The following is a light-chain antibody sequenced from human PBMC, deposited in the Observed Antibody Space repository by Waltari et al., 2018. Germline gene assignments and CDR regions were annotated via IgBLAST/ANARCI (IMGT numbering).Light chain of an antibody. CDR2: EVT. CDR1: GSDVGAYNY. Sequence: QSALTQPPSASGSPGQPVTISCTGSGSDVGAYNYVSWYQHHPGKAPKLMISEVTKRPSRFPDRFAGSKSDNSASLTVSGLQPDDEAYYYCTSFAGGNTVIFGGGTKLTVL. V-gene: IGLV2-8*01. J-gene: IGLJ2*01. CDR3: TSFAGGNTVI.